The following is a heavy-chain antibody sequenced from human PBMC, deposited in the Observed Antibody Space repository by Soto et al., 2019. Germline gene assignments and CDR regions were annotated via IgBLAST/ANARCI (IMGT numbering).Heavy chain of an antibody. CDR2: IIPIFGTA. V-gene: IGHV1-69*13. Sequence: SVKVSCKASGGTFSSYAISWVRQAPGQGLEWMGGIIPIFGTANYAQKFQGRVTITADESTSTAYMELSSLRSEDTAVYYCASPWCSSTSCPPYYYGMDVWGQGTTVTVS. D-gene: IGHD2-2*01. J-gene: IGHJ6*02. CDR3: ASPWCSSTSCPPYYYGMDV. CDR1: GGTFSSYA.